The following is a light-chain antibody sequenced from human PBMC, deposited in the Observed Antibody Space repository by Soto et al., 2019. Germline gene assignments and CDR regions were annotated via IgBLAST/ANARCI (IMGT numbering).Light chain of an antibody. CDR1: SSDVGGFNY. Sequence: QSVLTQPASVSGSPGQSITISCTGTSSDVGGFNYVSWYQQHPGKAPKVMIYEVSNRPSGVSNRFSGSKSGNTASLTISGLQAEDEADYYCTSYTSTALRVFGGGTKGTVL. CDR2: EVS. J-gene: IGLJ3*02. CDR3: TSYTSTALRV. V-gene: IGLV2-14*01.